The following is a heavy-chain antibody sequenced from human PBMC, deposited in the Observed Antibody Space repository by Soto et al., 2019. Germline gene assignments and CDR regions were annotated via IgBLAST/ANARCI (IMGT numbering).Heavy chain of an antibody. CDR2: MNPNSGNT. Sequence: QVQLVQSGAEVKKPGASVKVSCKASGYTFSSYDVNWVRRATGQGLEWMAWMNPNSGNTGYAQKFQGRVTMTRNTSISTAYMELSSLRSEDTAVYYCAGERSAYLDYWGQGTLVTVSS. V-gene: IGHV1-8*01. CDR1: GYTFSSYD. J-gene: IGHJ4*02. CDR3: AGERSAYLDY. D-gene: IGHD6-25*01.